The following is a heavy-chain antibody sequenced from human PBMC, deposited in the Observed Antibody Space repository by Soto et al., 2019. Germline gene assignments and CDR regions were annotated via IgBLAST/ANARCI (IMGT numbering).Heavy chain of an antibody. CDR2: IWYDGSNK. D-gene: IGHD5-18*01. CDR1: GFTFSTYG. Sequence: QVQLVESGGGVVQPGKSLRLSCAATGFTFSTYGMHWVRQAPGKGLEWVAVIWYDGSNKYHGDSLKGRFTISRENSKNTLYLQINNLRAEDTAVYYWGRDGALGDTAVVDSWGQGTLVTVSS. J-gene: IGHJ4*02. V-gene: IGHV3-33*01. CDR3: GRDGALGDTAVVDS.